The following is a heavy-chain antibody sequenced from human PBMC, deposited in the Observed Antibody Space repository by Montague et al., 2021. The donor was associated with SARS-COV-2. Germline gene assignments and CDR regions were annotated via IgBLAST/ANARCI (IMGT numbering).Heavy chain of an antibody. CDR2: INHGGST. V-gene: IGHV4-34*01. Sequence: SETLSLTCAVHGTSFSGYYWNWIRQPPGKGLEWIGEINHGGSTKYSPSLKSRLTISADTSKNQFSLKLTSVAAADTAVYYCARLGDGVVPSPILGVGPYHSYYYMDVWGKGTTVTVSS. D-gene: IGHD3-10*01. J-gene: IGHJ6*03. CDR1: GTSFSGYY. CDR3: ARLGDGVVPSPILGVGPYHSYYYMDV.